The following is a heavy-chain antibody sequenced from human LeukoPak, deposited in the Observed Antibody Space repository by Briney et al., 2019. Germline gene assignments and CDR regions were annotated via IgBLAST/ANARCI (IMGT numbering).Heavy chain of an antibody. CDR3: ATVQSAGRFDP. CDR2: IYYSGST. J-gene: IGHJ5*02. V-gene: IGHV4-39*07. CDR1: GGSISSSSYY. Sequence: KPSETLSLTCTVSGGSISSSSYYWGWLRQPPGKGLEWIGSIYYSGSTYYNPSLKSRVTISVDTSKNQFSLKLSSVTAADTAVYHCATVQSAGRFDPWGQGTLVTVSS.